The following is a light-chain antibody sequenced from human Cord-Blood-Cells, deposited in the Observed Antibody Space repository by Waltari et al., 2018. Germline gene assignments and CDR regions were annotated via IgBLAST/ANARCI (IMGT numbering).Light chain of an antibody. Sequence: QSVLTQPPSASGTPGQRVPFSSHGSSSAIGPNTVNCYQQLPGTAPKPLIYSNNHRPSGVPDRFSGSKSGTSASLAISGLQSEDEADYYCAAWDDSLNGVVFGGGTKLTVL. V-gene: IGLV1-44*01. CDR2: SNN. J-gene: IGLJ2*01. CDR3: AAWDDSLNGVV. CDR1: SSAIGPNT.